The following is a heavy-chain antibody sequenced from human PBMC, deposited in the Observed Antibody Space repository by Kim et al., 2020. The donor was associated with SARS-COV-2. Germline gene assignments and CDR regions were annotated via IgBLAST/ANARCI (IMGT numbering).Heavy chain of an antibody. Sequence: SETLSITCTVSGGPISSGTYYWSWIRQPAGKGLEWIGRIYDSGSANYSPSLKSRVTISVDKANNQFSLNLRSVTAADTAVYYCARGSFDCGGDCYTGSFDYWGQGALVTVSS. V-gene: IGHV4-61*02. CDR2: IYDSGSA. J-gene: IGHJ4*02. D-gene: IGHD2-21*02. CDR1: GGPISSGTYY. CDR3: ARGSFDCGGDCYTGSFDY.